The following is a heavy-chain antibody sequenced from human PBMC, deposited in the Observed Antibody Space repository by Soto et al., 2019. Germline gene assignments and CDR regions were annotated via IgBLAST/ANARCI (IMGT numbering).Heavy chain of an antibody. CDR2: ISYDGSNK. CDR3: AKDHEGPITIFGVVDY. CDR1: GFTFSSYG. J-gene: IGHJ4*02. D-gene: IGHD3-3*01. V-gene: IGHV3-30*18. Sequence: GGSLRLSCAASGFTFSSYGMHWVRQAPGKGLEWVAVISYDGSNKYYADSVKGRFTISRDNSKNTLYLQMNSLRAEDTAVYYCAKDHEGPITIFGVVDYWGQGTLVTVS.